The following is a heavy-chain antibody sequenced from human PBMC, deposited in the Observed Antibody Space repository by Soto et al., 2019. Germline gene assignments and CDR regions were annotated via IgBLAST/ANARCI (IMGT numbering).Heavy chain of an antibody. V-gene: IGHV3-30-3*01. CDR3: ARATYDSSGYYYFEDY. J-gene: IGHJ4*02. D-gene: IGHD3-22*01. CDR2: ISYDGSNK. Sequence: QVQLVESGGGVVQPGRSLRLSCAASGFTFSSYAMHWVRQAPGKGLEWVAVISYDGSNKYYADSVKGRFTISRDNSKNRLYLQMNGLRAEDTAVYYCARATYDSSGYYYFEDYWGQGTLVTVSS. CDR1: GFTFSSYA.